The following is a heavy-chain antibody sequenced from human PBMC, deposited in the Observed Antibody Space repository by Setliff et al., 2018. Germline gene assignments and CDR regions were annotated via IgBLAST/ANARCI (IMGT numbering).Heavy chain of an antibody. J-gene: IGHJ4*02. D-gene: IGHD4-17*01. CDR3: ARSGDYALKD. V-gene: IGHV4-59*01. Sequence: SETLSLTCSVSGGSINEYYWTWIRQPPGKGLEWIGYIYYSGSTKYNLSLKSRVTISVDTSKNQFSLIMTSVTAADTAVYYCARSGDYALKDWGQGTLVTVSS. CDR2: IYYSGST. CDR1: GGSINEYY.